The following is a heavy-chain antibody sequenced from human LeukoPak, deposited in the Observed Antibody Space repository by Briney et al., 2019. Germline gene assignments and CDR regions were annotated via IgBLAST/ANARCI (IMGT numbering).Heavy chain of an antibody. CDR1: GFTFSSYG. D-gene: IGHD1-26*01. J-gene: IGHJ3*02. CDR2: ISGSSGYI. Sequence: GGSLRLSCAASGFTFSSYGMNWVRQAPGKGLEWVSSISGSSGYIYYADSLKGRFTISRGNAKNSLYLQMNSLRAEDTAVYYCARDLWELLLSGTGDAFDIWGQGTMVTVSS. V-gene: IGHV3-21*01. CDR3: ARDLWELLLSGTGDAFDI.